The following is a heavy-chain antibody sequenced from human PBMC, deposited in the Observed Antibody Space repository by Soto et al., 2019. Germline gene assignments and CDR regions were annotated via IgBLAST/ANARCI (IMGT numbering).Heavy chain of an antibody. CDR3: ARGDYYDSSGLL. CDR1: GFTLSDHY. V-gene: IGHV3-30-3*01. J-gene: IGHJ4*02. D-gene: IGHD3-22*01. Sequence: PGGSLRLSCAGSGFTLSDHYIDWVRQAPGKGLEWVANIKYDGSNKYYADSVKGRFTISRDNAKNSLYLQMNSLRAEDTAVYYCARGDYYDSSGLLWGQGTLVTVSS. CDR2: IKYDGSNK.